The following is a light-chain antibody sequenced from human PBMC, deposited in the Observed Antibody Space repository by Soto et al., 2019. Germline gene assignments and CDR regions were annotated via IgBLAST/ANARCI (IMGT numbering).Light chain of an antibody. V-gene: IGKV3-15*01. CDR1: QSVSSN. Sequence: EIVMTQSTATLSVSPGERAALSCSASQSVSSNFAWYQQKPGQAPRLLIYGASTRATGIPARFSGSGSGTEFILTIGSLPSGDFAVYYGEEYNNWPYTFGQATKLVIK. CDR3: EEYNNWPYT. CDR2: GAS. J-gene: IGKJ2*01.